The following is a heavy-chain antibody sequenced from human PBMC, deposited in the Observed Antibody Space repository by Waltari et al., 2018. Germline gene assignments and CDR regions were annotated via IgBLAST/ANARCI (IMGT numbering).Heavy chain of an antibody. CDR1: GYTFTGYY. CDR3: ARGAGGVTGGGDWFDP. V-gene: IGHV1-2*02. CDR2: INPNSGGT. D-gene: IGHD3-3*01. Sequence: QVQLVQSGAEVKKPGASVKVSCKASGYTFTGYYMHWVRQAPGQGLEWMGWINPNSGGTNNAQKFQGRVTMTRDTSISTAYMELSRLRSDDTAVYYCARGAGGVTGGGDWFDPWGQGTLVTVSS. J-gene: IGHJ5*02.